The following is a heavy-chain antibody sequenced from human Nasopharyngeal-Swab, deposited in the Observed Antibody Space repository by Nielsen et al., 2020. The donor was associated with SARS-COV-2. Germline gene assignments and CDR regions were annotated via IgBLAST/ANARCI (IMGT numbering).Heavy chain of an antibody. CDR1: GFTFSSYS. J-gene: IGHJ6*03. D-gene: IGHD3-3*01. V-gene: IGHV3-21*01. CDR2: ISSSSSYI. Sequence: GGSLRLSCAASGFTFSSYSMNWVRQAPGKGLEWVSSISSSSSYIYYADSVKGRFTISRDNAKNSLYLQMNSLRAEDTAVYYCASLRYYDFWSGYCPKDYYYYMDVWGKGTTVTVSS. CDR3: ASLRYYDFWSGYCPKDYYYYMDV.